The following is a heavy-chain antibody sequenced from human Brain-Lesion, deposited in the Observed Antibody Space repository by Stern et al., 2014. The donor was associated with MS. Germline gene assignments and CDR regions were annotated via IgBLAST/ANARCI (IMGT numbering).Heavy chain of an antibody. CDR3: ASGYRIFDY. D-gene: IGHD5-18*01. CDR2: IHPRRYA. V-gene: IGHV4-61*02. CDR1: GGSISSGSDY. J-gene: IGHJ4*02. Sequence: QLQLQESGPGLVKPSQTLSLTCTVSGGSISSGSDYWSWIRQPVGKGREGIGRIHPRRYAFSTPSLKSRVPISTDPSMNQFSLELNSATAADTAIYYCASGYRIFDYWGQGILVTVSS.